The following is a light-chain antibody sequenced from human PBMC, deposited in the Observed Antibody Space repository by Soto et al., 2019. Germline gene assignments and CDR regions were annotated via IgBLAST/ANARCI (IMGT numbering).Light chain of an antibody. CDR2: EVN. CDR3: CSYVGSSTSYV. V-gene: IGLV2-23*02. Sequence: QSALTQPASVSGSPGQSITISCTGTSGDVGNYNLVSWYQQHPGKAPRLMIYEVNKWPSGVSNRFSGSKSGNTASLTISGLQAEDEADYYCCSYVGSSTSYVFGTGTKVTDL. J-gene: IGLJ1*01. CDR1: SGDVGNYNL.